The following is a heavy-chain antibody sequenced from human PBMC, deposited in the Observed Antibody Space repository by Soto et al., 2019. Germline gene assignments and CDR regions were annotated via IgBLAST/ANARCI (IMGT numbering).Heavy chain of an antibody. V-gene: IGHV3-23*01. CDR1: GFTFSSYA. Sequence: EVQLLESGGGLVQPGGSLRLSCAASGFTFSSYAMSWVRQAPGKGLEWVSAISGSGVSTYYADSVKGRFTISRDNSKNTLYLQKNSLRAEDTAVFFWAKDKRQDYGYRQSWFDPGGQGTLVTVSS. CDR2: ISGSGVST. CDR3: AKDKRQDYGYRQSWFDP. D-gene: IGHD4-17*01. J-gene: IGHJ5*02.